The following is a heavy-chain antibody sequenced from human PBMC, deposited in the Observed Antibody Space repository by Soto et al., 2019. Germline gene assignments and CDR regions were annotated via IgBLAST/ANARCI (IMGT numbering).Heavy chain of an antibody. Sequence: SETLSLTCAVYGGSFSGYYWSWIRQPPGKGLEWIGEINHSGSTNYNPSLKSRVTISVDTSKNQFSLKLSSVTAADTAVYYCARGKSPLDTATASVGWFDPWGQGTLVTVSS. V-gene: IGHV4-34*01. CDR1: GGSFSGYY. CDR2: INHSGST. J-gene: IGHJ5*02. CDR3: ARGKSPLDTATASVGWFDP. D-gene: IGHD5-18*01.